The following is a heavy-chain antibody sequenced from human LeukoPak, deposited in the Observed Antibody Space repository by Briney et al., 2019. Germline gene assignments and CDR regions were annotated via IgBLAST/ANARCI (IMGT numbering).Heavy chain of an antibody. J-gene: IGHJ4*02. CDR2: ISAYNGNT. D-gene: IGHD3-16*02. Sequence: GASVKVSCKASGYTFSNYGISWVRQAPGQGLEWMGWISAYNGNTRFAQKLQGRVTMTTDTSTTTVYMELRSLTSDDTAVYYCARDMVTFGGFIVHHYWGPGTLVTVSS. V-gene: IGHV1-18*01. CDR3: ARDMVTFGGFIVHHY. CDR1: GYTFSNYG.